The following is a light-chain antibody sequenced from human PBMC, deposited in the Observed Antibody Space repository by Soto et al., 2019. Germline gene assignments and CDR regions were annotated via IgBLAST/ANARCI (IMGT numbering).Light chain of an antibody. CDR3: QQYKNWTPD. J-gene: IGKJ5*01. Sequence: EIVMTQSPATLSVSPGERATLSCRASQSVSSNLAWYQQKPGHSPRLLIYGASTSATGIPPRFSGSGSGTEFTLTISSLQSEDFAVYYCQQYKNWTPDFGQGTRLEIK. V-gene: IGKV3-15*01. CDR1: QSVSSN. CDR2: GAS.